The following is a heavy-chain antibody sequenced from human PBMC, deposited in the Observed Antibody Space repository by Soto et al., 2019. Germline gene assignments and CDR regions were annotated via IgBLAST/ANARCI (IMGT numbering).Heavy chain of an antibody. CDR3: AKDPRYYDFWSGPTLGLDFDY. CDR1: GFTFSSYG. CDR2: RSYDGSNK. J-gene: IGHJ4*02. D-gene: IGHD3-3*01. Sequence: QVQLVESGGGVVQPGRSLRLSCAASGFTFSSYGMHWVRQAPGKGLEWVAVRSYDGSNKYYADSVKGRFTISRDNSKNTLYLQMNSLRAEDTAVYYCAKDPRYYDFWSGPTLGLDFDYWGQGTLVTVSS. V-gene: IGHV3-30*18.